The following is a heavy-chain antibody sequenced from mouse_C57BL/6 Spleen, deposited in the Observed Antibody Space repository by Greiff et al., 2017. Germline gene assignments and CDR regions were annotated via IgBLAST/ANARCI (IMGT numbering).Heavy chain of an antibody. CDR2: INYDGSST. J-gene: IGHJ4*01. Sequence: EVMLVESEGGLVQPGSSMKLSCTASGFTFSDYYMAWVRQVPEKGLEWVANINYDGSSTYYLDSLKSRFIISRDNAKNILYLQMSSLKSEDTATYYCARLYLGAMDYWGQGTSVTVSS. CDR3: ARLYLGAMDY. CDR1: GFTFSDYY. V-gene: IGHV5-16*01. D-gene: IGHD1-1*01.